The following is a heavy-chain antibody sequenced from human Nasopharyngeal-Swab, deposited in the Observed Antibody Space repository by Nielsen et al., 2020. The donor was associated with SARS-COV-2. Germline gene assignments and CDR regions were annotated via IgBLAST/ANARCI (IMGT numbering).Heavy chain of an antibody. V-gene: IGHV4-59*02. CDR2: FYSTETP. J-gene: IGHJ6*03. CDR3: ARYHYLDV. Sequence: SETLSLTCTVSGASVSDYYWGWVRQPPGKGLEWLGSFYSTETPDYNPSLNSRVVMSIDTSKNQLSLRLTSVTAADTAVYYCARYHYLDVWGKGTTVTV. CDR1: GASVSDYY.